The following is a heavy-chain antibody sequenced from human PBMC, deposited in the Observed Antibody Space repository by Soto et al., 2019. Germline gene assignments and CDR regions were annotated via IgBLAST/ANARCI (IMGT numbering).Heavy chain of an antibody. CDR3: TSESYSAFIRFRFCH. Sequence: GGSLRLSCAASGFTFSNAWINWVRQAPGKGLEWVGRIKSKTDGGTPDYAAPVKGRFAISRDDSKNMVYLQMNSLKTEDTGINCCTSESYSAFIRFRFCHLGHGTLVTVSS. CDR1: GFTFSNAW. CDR2: IKSKTDGGTP. V-gene: IGHV3-15*07. J-gene: IGHJ4*01. D-gene: IGHD3-3*01.